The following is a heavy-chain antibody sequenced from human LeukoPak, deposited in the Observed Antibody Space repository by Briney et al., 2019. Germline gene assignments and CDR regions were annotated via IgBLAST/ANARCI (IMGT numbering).Heavy chain of an antibody. J-gene: IGHJ4*02. Sequence: GRSLRLSCAASGFTFSSYAMHWVRQAPGKGLEWVALISYDGTNKYYADSVKGRFTISRDNSKNTLYLQMNSLRPEDTAVYYCARDRDGSTGAFDYWGQGTLVTVSS. CDR3: ARDRDGSTGAFDY. D-gene: IGHD2-2*01. CDR1: GFTFSSYA. V-gene: IGHV3-30*04. CDR2: ISYDGTNK.